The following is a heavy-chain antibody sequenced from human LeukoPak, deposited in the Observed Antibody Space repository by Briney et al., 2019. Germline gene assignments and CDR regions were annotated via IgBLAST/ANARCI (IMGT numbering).Heavy chain of an antibody. J-gene: IGHJ4*02. Sequence: SVKVSCKASGYTFTSYAISWVRQAPGQGLEWMGGIIPIFGTASYAQKFQGRVTITADESTSTAYMELSSLRSEDTAVYYCFITIFGVVPASFDYWGQGTLVTVSS. V-gene: IGHV1-69*13. D-gene: IGHD3-3*01. CDR3: FITIFGVVPASFDY. CDR2: IIPIFGTA. CDR1: GYTFTSYA.